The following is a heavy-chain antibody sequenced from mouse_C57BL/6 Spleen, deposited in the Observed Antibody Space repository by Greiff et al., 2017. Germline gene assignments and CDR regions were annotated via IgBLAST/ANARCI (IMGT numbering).Heavy chain of an antibody. J-gene: IGHJ1*03. Sequence: EVMLVESGGGLVKPGGSLKLSCAASGFTFSSYAMSWVRQTPEKRLEWVATISDGGSYTYYPDNVKGRFTSSRDNAKNNLYLQMSHLKSEDTAMYYCARDYYGSSWYFDVWGTGTTVTVSS. CDR1: GFTFSSYA. CDR3: ARDYYGSSWYFDV. D-gene: IGHD1-1*01. CDR2: ISDGGSYT. V-gene: IGHV5-4*01.